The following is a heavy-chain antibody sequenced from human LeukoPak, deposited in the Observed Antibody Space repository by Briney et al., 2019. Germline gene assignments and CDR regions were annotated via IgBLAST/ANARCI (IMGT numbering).Heavy chain of an antibody. V-gene: IGHV4-59*08. J-gene: IGHJ5*02. D-gene: IGHD6-13*01. CDR2: IYYSGST. Sequence: SETLSLTCTVSGGSISSYYWSWIRQPPGKGLEWIGYIYYSGSTNYNPSLKSRVTISVDTSKNQFSLKLSSVTAADTAVYYCARQKNERQLVPYNWFDPWGQGTLVTVSS. CDR3: ARQKNERQLVPYNWFDP. CDR1: GGSISSYY.